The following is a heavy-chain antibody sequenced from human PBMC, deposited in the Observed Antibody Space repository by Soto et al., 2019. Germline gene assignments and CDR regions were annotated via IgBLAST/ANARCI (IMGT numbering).Heavy chain of an antibody. J-gene: IGHJ6*02. CDR1: GGSISSYY. V-gene: IGHV4-59*01. D-gene: IGHD6-25*01. CDR3: ARGAGGMDV. Sequence: QVQLQESGPGLVKPSETLSLTCTVSGGSISSYYWCWLRQPPGKGLEWIGYIYYSGSTNYNPSLKSRVTIAVDTSKNQFSLKLSSVTAADTAVYYCARGAGGMDVWGQGTTVTVSS. CDR2: IYYSGST.